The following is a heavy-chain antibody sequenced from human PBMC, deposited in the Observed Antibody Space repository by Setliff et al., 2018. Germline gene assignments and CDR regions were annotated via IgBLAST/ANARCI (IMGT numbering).Heavy chain of an antibody. D-gene: IGHD3-3*01. Sequence: GESLKISCKGSGYSFSSYWNGWVRQMPGKGLEWMGIIFPGDSDTRYSPSFQGQVTISADKSISTAYLQWSSLKASDTAMYYCARSRSNFWSGYFNWFDPWGQGTLVTVSS. CDR2: IFPGDSDT. CDR1: GYSFSSYW. J-gene: IGHJ5*02. V-gene: IGHV5-51*01. CDR3: ARSRSNFWSGYFNWFDP.